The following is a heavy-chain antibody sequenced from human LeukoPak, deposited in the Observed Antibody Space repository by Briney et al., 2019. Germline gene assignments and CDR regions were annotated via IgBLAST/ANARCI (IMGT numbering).Heavy chain of an antibody. CDR3: ARDRSRGYSYGVLDY. V-gene: IGHV3-21*01. J-gene: IGHJ4*02. CDR2: ISSSSSYI. D-gene: IGHD5-18*01. CDR1: GFTFSSYS. Sequence: GGSLRLSCAASGFTFSSYSMNWVRQAPGKGLEWVSSISSSSSYIYYADSVKGRFTISRDNAKNSPYLQMNSLRAEDTAVYYCARDRSRGYSYGVLDYWGQGTLVTVSS.